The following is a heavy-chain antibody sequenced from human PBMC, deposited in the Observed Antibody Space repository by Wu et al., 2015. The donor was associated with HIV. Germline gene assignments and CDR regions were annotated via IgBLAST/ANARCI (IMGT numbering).Heavy chain of an antibody. Sequence: QVQLVQSGAEVKKSGASVKVSCKASGYSFTDYYMHWVRQAPGQGLEWMGWINPNSGGTNYAQKFQGKITMTRDTSINTAYMELRRLKSDDTAVYYCARVRNHNILTGYWDGLDIWGQRDKWSQS. CDR1: GYSFTDYY. CDR3: ARVRNHNILTGYWDGLDI. D-gene: IGHD3-9*01. V-gene: IGHV1-2*02. CDR2: INPNSGGT. J-gene: IGHJ3*02.